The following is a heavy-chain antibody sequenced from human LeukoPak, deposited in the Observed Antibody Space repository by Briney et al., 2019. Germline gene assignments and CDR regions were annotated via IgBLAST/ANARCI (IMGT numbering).Heavy chain of an antibody. D-gene: IGHD6-13*01. CDR3: ARDASLGFRASSWYLPPQYSQGFYYYYGMDV. Sequence: GASVKVSCKASGYTFTSYAMNWVRQAPGQGLEWMGWINTNTGNPTYAQGFTGRFVFSLDTSVSTAYLQISSLKAEDTAVYYCARDASLGFRASSWYLPPQYSQGFYYYYGMDVWGQGTTVTVSS. CDR2: INTNTGNP. CDR1: GYTFTSYA. J-gene: IGHJ6*02. V-gene: IGHV7-4-1*02.